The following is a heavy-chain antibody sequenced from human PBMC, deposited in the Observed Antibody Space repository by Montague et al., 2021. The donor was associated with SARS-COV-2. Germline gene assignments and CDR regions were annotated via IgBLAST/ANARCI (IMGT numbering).Heavy chain of an antibody. V-gene: IGHV2-70*11. J-gene: IGHJ4*02. CDR1: GFSLSTSGMC. CDR2: IDWDDDT. CDR3: ARTFYDILTGYSKWSFDY. D-gene: IGHD3-9*01. Sequence: PALVKLTQTLTLTCTFSGFSLSTSGMCVSWIRQPPGKALEWLARIDWDDDTYYSTSLKTRLTISKDTSKNQVFLTMTNMDPVDTATYYCARTFYDILTGYSKWSFDYWGQGTLVTVSS.